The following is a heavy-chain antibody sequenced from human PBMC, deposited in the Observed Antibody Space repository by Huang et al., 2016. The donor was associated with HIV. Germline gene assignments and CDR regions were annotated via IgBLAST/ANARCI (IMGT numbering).Heavy chain of an antibody. CDR3: ARDLLTMIRGLLSP. CDR1: QYTFTAYY. CDR2: INPNTGDT. D-gene: IGHD3-10*01. V-gene: IGHV1-2*04. Sequence: QVLLVQSGAEVKRPGASVKVSCRASQYTFTAYYIHWVRQATGQGLEWMGCINPNTGDTNYAHEFQGWFTLTWDTSIKTAYMELRRLKSSDTAVYYCARDLLTMIRGLLSPWGQGTLVTVSS. J-gene: IGHJ5*02.